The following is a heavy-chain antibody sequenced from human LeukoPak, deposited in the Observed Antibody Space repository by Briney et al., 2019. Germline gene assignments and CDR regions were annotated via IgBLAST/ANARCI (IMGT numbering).Heavy chain of an antibody. D-gene: IGHD3-22*01. CDR3: ARPLTYYYDSSGFDY. CDR2: INPNSGGT. CDR1: GYTFTGYY. Sequence: ASVKVSCKASGYTFTGYYMHWVRQAPGQGLEWMGWINPNSGGTNYAQKFQGRVTMTRDTSISTAYMELSRLRSDDTAVYYCARPLTYYYDSSGFDYWGQGTLVTASS. V-gene: IGHV1-2*02. J-gene: IGHJ4*02.